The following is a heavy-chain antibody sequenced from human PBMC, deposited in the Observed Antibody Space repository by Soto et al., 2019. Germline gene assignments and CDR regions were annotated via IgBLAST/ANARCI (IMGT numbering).Heavy chain of an antibody. Sequence: ASVKVSCKASGYSFTNFHIHWVRQAPGQGLEWMGMIDPSGGITRDAQRLQGRITMTRDASTSTVYMEMRSLTSEDTAVYYCARDLIGHNNYETIGYYFHPWDQGPLATASS. D-gene: IGHD3-22*01. V-gene: IGHV1-46*01. CDR3: ARDLIGHNNYETIGYYFHP. CDR2: IDPSGGIT. CDR1: GYSFTNFH. J-gene: IGHJ5*02.